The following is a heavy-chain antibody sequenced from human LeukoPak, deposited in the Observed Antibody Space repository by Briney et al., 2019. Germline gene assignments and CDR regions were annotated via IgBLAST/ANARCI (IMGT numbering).Heavy chain of an antibody. CDR2: ISSSGNSI. J-gene: IGHJ4*02. CDR3: ARGTDY. V-gene: IGHV3-11*01. Sequence: GGSLRLSCAASGFTFSDHYMSWVRQAPGKGLEWVSYISSSGNSIDYADSVKGRLSISRDNAKNSLYLQMNSLRAEDTAVYYCARGTDYWGQGTLVTVSS. CDR1: GFTFSDHY.